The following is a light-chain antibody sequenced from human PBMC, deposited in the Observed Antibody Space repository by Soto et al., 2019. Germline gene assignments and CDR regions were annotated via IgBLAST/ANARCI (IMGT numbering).Light chain of an antibody. CDR3: AAWDDSLNPSYV. V-gene: IGLV1-44*01. CDR2: GNN. Sequence: QSVLTQPPSASGTPGQRVTISCSGSSSNIGSFTVNWYQQLPGTAPKLLIYGNNQRPSGVPDRFSGSKSGTSASLAISGLQSEDEADYYCAAWDDSLNPSYVFGTGTKVTVL. J-gene: IGLJ1*01. CDR1: SSNIGSFT.